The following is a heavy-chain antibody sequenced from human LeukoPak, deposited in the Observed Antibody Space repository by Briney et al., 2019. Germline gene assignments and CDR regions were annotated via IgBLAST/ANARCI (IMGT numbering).Heavy chain of an antibody. J-gene: IGHJ5*02. CDR2: INHSGST. CDR1: GGSFSGYY. D-gene: IGHD3-10*01. CDR3: ARRILWFGGRNWFDP. Sequence: SETLSLTCAVYGGSFSGYYWSWIRQPPGKGLEWIGEINHSGSTNYNPSLKSRVTISVDTSKNQFSLKLSSVTAADTAVYYCARRILWFGGRNWFDPWGQGTLVTVSS. V-gene: IGHV4-34*01.